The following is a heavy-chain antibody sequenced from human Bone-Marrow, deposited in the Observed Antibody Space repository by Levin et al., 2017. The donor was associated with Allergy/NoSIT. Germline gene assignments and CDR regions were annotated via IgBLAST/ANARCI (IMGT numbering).Heavy chain of an antibody. J-gene: IGHJ3*02. Sequence: PGGSLRLSCAASGFTFSSYSFIWVRQAPGEGPEWVSYIGSSSSTKYYADSVKGRFTVSRDNANNSLYLQMNSLRAEDTAVYYCARSGQQLVLEAFDIWGQGTMVTVSS. CDR2: IGSSSSTK. CDR3: ARSGQQLVLEAFDI. CDR1: GFTFSSYS. V-gene: IGHV3-48*01. D-gene: IGHD6-13*01.